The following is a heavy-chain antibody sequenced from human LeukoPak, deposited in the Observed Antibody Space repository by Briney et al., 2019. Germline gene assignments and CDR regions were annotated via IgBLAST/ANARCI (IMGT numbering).Heavy chain of an antibody. CDR3: ARRETGVFDY. V-gene: IGHV3-23*01. Sequence: GGSLRLSCAASGFTFSNYAMSWVRQAPGKGLEWVSFISGFGGYTYYADSVKGRFTTSRDNSKNTLYLQLNSLRAEDTAVYYCARRETGVFDYWGQGTLVTVSS. CDR2: ISGFGGYT. J-gene: IGHJ4*02. CDR1: GFTFSNYA. D-gene: IGHD7-27*01.